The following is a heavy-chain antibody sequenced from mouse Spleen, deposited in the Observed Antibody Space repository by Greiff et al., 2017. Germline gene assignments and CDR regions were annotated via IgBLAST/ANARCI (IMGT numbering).Heavy chain of an antibody. Sequence: QVQLQQPGAELVKPGASVKLSCKASGYTFTSYWMHWVKQRPGQGLEWIGMIHPNSGSTNYNEKFKSKATLTVDKSSSTAYMQLSSLTSEDSAVYYCASPDYYDGSYYAMDYWGQGTSVTVSS. CDR1: GYTFTSYW. V-gene: IGHV1-64*01. CDR2: IHPNSGST. CDR3: ASPDYYDGSYYAMDY. D-gene: IGHD1-1*01. J-gene: IGHJ4*01.